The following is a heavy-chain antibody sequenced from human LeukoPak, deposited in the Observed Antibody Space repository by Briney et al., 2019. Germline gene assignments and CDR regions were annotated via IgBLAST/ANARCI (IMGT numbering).Heavy chain of an antibody. J-gene: IGHJ4*02. Sequence: GGSLRLSCAASGFTFSSYEINWVRQAPGKGLEWVSYISSSGSTIYYADSAKGRFTISRDNAKNSLYLQMNSLRAEDTAVYYCARKSGYCSGGSCYYYFDYWGQGTLVTVSS. CDR1: GFTFSSYE. D-gene: IGHD2-15*01. V-gene: IGHV3-48*03. CDR3: ARKSGYCSGGSCYYYFDY. CDR2: ISSSGSTI.